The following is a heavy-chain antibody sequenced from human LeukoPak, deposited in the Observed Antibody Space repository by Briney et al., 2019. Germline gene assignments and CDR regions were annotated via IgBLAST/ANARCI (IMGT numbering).Heavy chain of an antibody. CDR3: TRGAPQADVFDI. J-gene: IGHJ3*02. D-gene: IGHD1-26*01. CDR2: FKSKVAGGTS. CDR1: GFTFSVTW. Sequence: GGSLRLSCAASGFTFSVTWMSWVRQAPGRGLEWVGRFKSKVAGGTSDYAAPVAGRFTISRDDSKNMLYLQMNSLKTEDTGVYYCTRGAPQADVFDIWGQGTMVTVSS. V-gene: IGHV3-15*01.